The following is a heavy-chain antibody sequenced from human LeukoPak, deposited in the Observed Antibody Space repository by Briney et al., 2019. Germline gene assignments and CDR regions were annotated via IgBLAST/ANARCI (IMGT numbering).Heavy chain of an antibody. CDR1: GFTFSSYS. CDR2: ISSSSSYI. V-gene: IGHV3-21*01. CDR3: ARDFYDGFALDY. D-gene: IGHD2/OR15-2a*01. J-gene: IGHJ4*02. Sequence: GGSLRLSCAASGFTFSSYSMNWVRQAPGKGLEWVSSISSSSSYIYYADSVKGRFTISRDNAKNSLYLQMNSLRAEDTAVYYCARDFYDGFALDYWGQGTLVTVSS.